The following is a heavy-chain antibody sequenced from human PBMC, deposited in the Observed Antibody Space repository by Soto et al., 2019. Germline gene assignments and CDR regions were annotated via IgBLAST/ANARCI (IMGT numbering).Heavy chain of an antibody. V-gene: IGHV1-3*01. CDR3: ARTAAALTDYHA. CDR1: GYTFSSYA. D-gene: IGHD3-9*01. Sequence: ASVKVSCKASGYTFSSYAMHWVRQAPGQRLEWMGWINAGNGNTKYSQKFQGRVTITRDTSASTAYMELSSLRSEDTAVYFCARTAAALTDYHAWGQGPLVTVPQ. CDR2: INAGNGNT. J-gene: IGHJ1*01.